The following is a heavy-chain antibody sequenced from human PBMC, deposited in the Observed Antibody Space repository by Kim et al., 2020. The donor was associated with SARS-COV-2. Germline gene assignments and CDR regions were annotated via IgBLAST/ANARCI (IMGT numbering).Heavy chain of an antibody. Sequence: NYTPSLKRRVTISVDTSKNQFSLKLSSVTAADTAVYYCARELGNHDAFDIWGQGTMVTVSS. CDR3: ARELGNHDAFDI. J-gene: IGHJ3*02. D-gene: IGHD7-27*01. V-gene: IGHV4-34*01.